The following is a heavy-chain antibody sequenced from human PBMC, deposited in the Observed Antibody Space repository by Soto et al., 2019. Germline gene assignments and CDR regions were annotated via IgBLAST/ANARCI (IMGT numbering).Heavy chain of an antibody. D-gene: IGHD3-22*01. V-gene: IGHV3-23*01. J-gene: IGHJ6*02. CDR1: GFTFSSYA. Sequence: PGGSLRLSCAASGFTFSSYAMSWVRQAPGEGLEWVSAISGSGGSTYYADSVKGRFTISRDNSKNTLYLQMNSLRAEDTAVYYCAKGGSITMIVVANYGMDVWGQGTRVTVSS. CDR3: AKGGSITMIVVANYGMDV. CDR2: ISGSGGST.